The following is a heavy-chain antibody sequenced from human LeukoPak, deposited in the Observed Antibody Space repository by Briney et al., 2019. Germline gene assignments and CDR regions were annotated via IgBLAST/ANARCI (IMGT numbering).Heavy chain of an antibody. D-gene: IGHD5-18*01. CDR3: AKGPAYTAMVTFPDY. CDR2: ISGFGSKT. CDR1: GFTFSSYA. J-gene: IGHJ4*02. V-gene: IGHV3-23*01. Sequence: GGSLRLSCAASGFTFSSYAMNWVRQAPGRGLEWVSGISGFGSKTYYADSVKGRFTISRDNSKNTLYLQMNSLRAEDTAVYYCAKGPAYTAMVTFPDYWGQGTLVTVSS.